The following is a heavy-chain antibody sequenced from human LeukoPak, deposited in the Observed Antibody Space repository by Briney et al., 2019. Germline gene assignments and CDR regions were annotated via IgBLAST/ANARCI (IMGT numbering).Heavy chain of an antibody. CDR3: ARKTGGSLDI. CDR1: GFTFSSYS. D-gene: IGHD7-27*01. J-gene: IGHJ3*02. V-gene: IGHV3-48*01. CDR2: ISSSSSTI. Sequence: PGGSLRLSCAASGFTFSSYSMNWVRQVPGKGLEWVSYISSSSSTIYYADSVKGRFTISRDNAKDSLYLQMNSLRAEDTAVYYCARKTGGSLDIRGQGTMVTVSS.